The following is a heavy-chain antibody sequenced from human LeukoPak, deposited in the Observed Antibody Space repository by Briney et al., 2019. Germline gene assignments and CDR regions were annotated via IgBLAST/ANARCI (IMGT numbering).Heavy chain of an antibody. V-gene: IGHV3-30-3*01. J-gene: IGHJ4*02. Sequence: GGSLRLSCAASGFPFSSYAMHWVRQAPGKGLEWVAVISYDGSNKYYADSVKGRFTISRDNSKTTLYLQMNSLRAEDTAVYYCARARGYSGHASLDYWGQGTLVTVSS. CDR3: ARARGYSGHASLDY. D-gene: IGHD5-12*01. CDR1: GFPFSSYA. CDR2: ISYDGSNK.